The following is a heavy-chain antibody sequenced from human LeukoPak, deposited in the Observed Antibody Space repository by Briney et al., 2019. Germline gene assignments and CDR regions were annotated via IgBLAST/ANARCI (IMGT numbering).Heavy chain of an antibody. CDR1: GFTFDDYG. CDR3: ARDRSIYYDSSGHP. CDR2: INWNGGST. Sequence: PGGSLRLSCAASGFTFDDYGMSWVRQAPGKGLGWVSGINWNGGSTGYADSVKGRFTISRDNAKNSLYLQMNSLRAEDTALYYCARDRSIYYDSSGHPWGQGTLVTVSS. D-gene: IGHD3-22*01. V-gene: IGHV3-20*04. J-gene: IGHJ5*02.